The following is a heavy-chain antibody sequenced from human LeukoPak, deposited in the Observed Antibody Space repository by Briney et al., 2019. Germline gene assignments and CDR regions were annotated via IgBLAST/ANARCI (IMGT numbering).Heavy chain of an antibody. Sequence: GGSLRLSCAASGFTFSSYWMSWVRQAPGKGLEWVANIKQDGSEKYYVDSVKGRFTISRDNAKNTLYLQMNSLRAEDTAVYYCARGLGYCSSTSCYYYGMDVWGQGTTVTVSS. J-gene: IGHJ6*02. CDR3: ARGLGYCSSTSCYYYGMDV. CDR2: IKQDGSEK. D-gene: IGHD2-2*01. CDR1: GFTFSSYW. V-gene: IGHV3-7*01.